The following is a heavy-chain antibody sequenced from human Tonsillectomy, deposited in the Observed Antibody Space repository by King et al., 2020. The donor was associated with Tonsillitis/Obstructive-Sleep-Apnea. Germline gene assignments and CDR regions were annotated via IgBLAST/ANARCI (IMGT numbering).Heavy chain of an antibody. CDR2: IYSDGST. J-gene: IGHJ6*02. V-gene: IGHV4-39*01. CDR3: ARHASPYYYDSDGPGGMDV. CDR1: GGSITTRSYY. Sequence: QLQESGPGVLKPSETLSLSCTVSGGSITTRSYYWGWIRQPPGKGLEWIGSIYSDGSTYYNPSLERRAFMSIDTSKKQFSLKLSSVTAADPAVYYGARHASPYYYDSDGPGGMDVWGQGTTVTVSS. D-gene: IGHD3-22*01.